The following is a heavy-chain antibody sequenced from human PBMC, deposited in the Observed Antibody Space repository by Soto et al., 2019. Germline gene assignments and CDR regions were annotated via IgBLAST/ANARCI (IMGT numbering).Heavy chain of an antibody. CDR2: ISYDGSNK. CDR1: GFTFSSYG. V-gene: IGHV3-30*18. Sequence: QVQLVESGGGVVQPGRSLRLSCAASGFTFSSYGMHWVRQAQGKGLEWVAVISYDGSNKYYADSVKGRFTISRDNSKNTLYLQMNSLRAEDTAVYYCAKVSLVPAARGGFDYWGQGTLVTVSS. CDR3: AKVSLVPAARGGFDY. D-gene: IGHD2-2*01. J-gene: IGHJ4*02.